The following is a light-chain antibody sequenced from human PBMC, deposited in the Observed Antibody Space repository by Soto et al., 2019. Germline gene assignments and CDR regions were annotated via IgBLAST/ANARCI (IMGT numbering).Light chain of an antibody. CDR3: AAWDDSLSGL. J-gene: IGLJ2*01. V-gene: IGLV1-47*01. CDR1: SSNIGSNY. Sequence: QSVLTQPPSASGTPGQRVTISCSGSSSNIGSNYVYWYQQLPGTAPKLLIYRNNQRPSGVPDRFSGSKSGTSASLAISGLRSEDEADSYCAAWDDSLSGLFGGGTKLTVL. CDR2: RNN.